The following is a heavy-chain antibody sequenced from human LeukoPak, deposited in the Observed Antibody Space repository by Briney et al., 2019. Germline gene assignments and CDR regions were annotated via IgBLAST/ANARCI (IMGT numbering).Heavy chain of an antibody. CDR1: GGALSSGGYY. J-gene: IGHJ4*02. D-gene: IGHD4-17*01. V-gene: IGHV4-61*08. Sequence: PSETLSLTCTVSGGALSSGGYYWTCIRQPPGKGLECIGYIYYSGSTNYNPSLKSRVTISVDTSKNQFSLKLSSVTAADTAVYYCARHGRGDLYYFDYWGQGTLVTVSS. CDR3: ARHGRGDLYYFDY. CDR2: IYYSGST.